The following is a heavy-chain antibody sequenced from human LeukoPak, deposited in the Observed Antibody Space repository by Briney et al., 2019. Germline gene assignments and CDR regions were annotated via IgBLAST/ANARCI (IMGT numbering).Heavy chain of an antibody. Sequence: GGSLRLSCAASGFTFSGYSMNWVRQAPGKGLEWVSSISSTGNTIYYADSVKGRFTISRDNAKNSLYLQMSSLKTEDTAVYYCARDRIAVAGTLWGQGTLVTVSS. CDR3: ARDRIAVAGTL. CDR1: GFTFSGYS. CDR2: ISSTGNTI. J-gene: IGHJ4*02. V-gene: IGHV3-48*04. D-gene: IGHD6-19*01.